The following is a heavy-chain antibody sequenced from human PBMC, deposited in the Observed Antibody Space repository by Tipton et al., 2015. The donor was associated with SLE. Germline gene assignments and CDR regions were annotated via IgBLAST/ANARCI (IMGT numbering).Heavy chain of an antibody. CDR2: ISSSSSYI. J-gene: IGHJ5*02. CDR3: ARDTLDRSTSLLGGNWFDP. V-gene: IGHV3-21*01. Sequence: SLRLSCAASGFTFSSYSMNWVRQAPGKGLEWVSSISSSSSYIYYADSVKGRFTISRGNAKNSLYLQMNSLRAEDTAVYYCARDTLDRSTSLLGGNWFDPWGQGTLVTVSS. CDR1: GFTFSSYS. D-gene: IGHD2-2*01.